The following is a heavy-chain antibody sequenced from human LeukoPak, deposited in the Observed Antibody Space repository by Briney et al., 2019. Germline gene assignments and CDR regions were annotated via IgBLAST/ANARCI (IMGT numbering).Heavy chain of an antibody. CDR2: ITPIFGTA. CDR3: AREVFSDRSDFWSGYYPTDY. V-gene: IGHV1-69*13. CDR1: GGTFSSYA. J-gene: IGHJ4*02. Sequence: ASVKVSCKASGGTFSSYAISWVRQAPGQGLEWMGGITPIFGTANYAQKFQGRVTITADESTSTAYMELSSLRSEDTAVYYCAREVFSDRSDFWSGYYPTDYWGQGTLVTVSS. D-gene: IGHD3-3*01.